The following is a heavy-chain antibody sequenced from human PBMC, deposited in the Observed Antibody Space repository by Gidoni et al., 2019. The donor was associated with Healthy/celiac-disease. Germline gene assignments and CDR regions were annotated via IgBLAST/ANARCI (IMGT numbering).Heavy chain of an antibody. CDR1: GFTFSSYG. CDR3: ARDLVDIVVVPAAIGYYGMDV. CDR2: IWYDGSNK. V-gene: IGHV3-33*01. J-gene: IGHJ6*02. D-gene: IGHD2-2*03. Sequence: QVQLVESGGGVVQPGRSLRLSCAASGFTFSSYGMHWVRQAPGKGLEWVAVIWYDGSNKYYADSVKGRFTISRDNSKNTLYLQMNSLRAEDTAVYYCARDLVDIVVVPAAIGYYGMDVWGQGTTVTVSS.